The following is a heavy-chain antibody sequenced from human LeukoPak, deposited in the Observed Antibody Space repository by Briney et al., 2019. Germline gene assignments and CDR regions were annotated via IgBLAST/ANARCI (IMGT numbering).Heavy chain of an antibody. CDR2: INQGGNEK. J-gene: IGHJ3*02. CDR1: GYTFSGYW. CDR3: ARDAGAFDI. Sequence: GGSLRLSCAASGYTFSGYWMSWVRQAPGKGLEWVANINQGGNEKYYVDSVKGRFTISRDNAKNSLYLQMNSLRAEDTAVYYCARDAGAFDIWGQGTMVTVSS. V-gene: IGHV3-7*01.